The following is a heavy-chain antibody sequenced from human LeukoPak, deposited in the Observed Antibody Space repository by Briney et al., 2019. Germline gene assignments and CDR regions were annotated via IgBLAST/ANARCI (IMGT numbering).Heavy chain of an antibody. CDR2: IISIFGTI. D-gene: IGHD6-13*01. CDR3: ARVVGLTGYSSSWYSGYYYYMDD. CDR1: GGTFSSYA. J-gene: IGHJ6*03. V-gene: IGHV1-69*05. Sequence: GASVKVSCKASGGTFSSYAMSWVRQAPRQGLEWMGGIISIFGTIYYAHTFHDRVTINRDKATSKAYVELSSLRSEDTAVYYCARVVGLTGYSSSWYSGYYYYMDDWGKGTTVTVSS.